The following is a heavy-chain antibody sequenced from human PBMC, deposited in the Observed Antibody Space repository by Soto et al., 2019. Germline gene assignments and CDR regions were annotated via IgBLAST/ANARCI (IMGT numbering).Heavy chain of an antibody. CDR3: ARDGYSSSWVGEEYYYYYGMDV. CDR2: ISGSGGST. Sequence: EVQLLESGGGLVQPGGSLRLSCAASGFTFSSYAMSWVRQAPWKGLEWVSAISGSGGSTYYADSVKGRFTISRDNSKNTLYLQMNSLRAEDTAVYYCARDGYSSSWVGEEYYYYYGMDVWGQGTTVTVSS. D-gene: IGHD6-13*01. J-gene: IGHJ6*02. CDR1: GFTFSSYA. V-gene: IGHV3-23*01.